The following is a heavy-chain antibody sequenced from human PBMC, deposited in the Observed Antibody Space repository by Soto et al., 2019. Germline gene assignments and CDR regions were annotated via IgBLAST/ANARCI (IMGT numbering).Heavy chain of an antibody. D-gene: IGHD2-15*01. CDR2: IYWDDDT. Sequence: QITLKESGPTLVKPTQTLTLTCTFSGFSLSTSGVGVAWIRQPPGKALEWLALIYWDDDTRYRPSLESRLTTPKDTSKNQLVLTMTNMYSVDTATYYCAYLPCRGGSCSWFSFSGMDVWGQGTTVTVSS. J-gene: IGHJ6*02. CDR1: GFSLSTSGVG. V-gene: IGHV2-5*02. CDR3: AYLPCRGGSCSWFSFSGMDV.